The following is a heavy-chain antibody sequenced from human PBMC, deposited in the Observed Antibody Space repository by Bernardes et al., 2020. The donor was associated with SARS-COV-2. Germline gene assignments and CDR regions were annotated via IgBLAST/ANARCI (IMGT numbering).Heavy chain of an antibody. CDR1: GGSFSGYY. Sequence: SETLSLTCAVYGGSFSGYYWSWIRQPPGKGLEWIGEINHSGSTNYNPSLKSRVTISVDTSKNQFSLKLSSVTAADTAVYYCARGSRFDYVWGSYRYPPNTDVWGQGTTVTVSS. V-gene: IGHV4-34*01. CDR2: INHSGST. J-gene: IGHJ6*02. CDR3: ARGSRFDYVWGSYRYPPNTDV. D-gene: IGHD3-16*02.